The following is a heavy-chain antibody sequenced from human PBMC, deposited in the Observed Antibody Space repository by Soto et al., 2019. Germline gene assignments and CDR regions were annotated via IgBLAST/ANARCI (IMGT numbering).Heavy chain of an antibody. D-gene: IGHD1-26*01. CDR1: GFTFSRNG. V-gene: IGHV3-33*01. J-gene: IGHJ3*01. Sequence: QVQLVESGGGVVQPGRSLRLSCAASGFTFSRNGMHWVRQAPGKGLEWVAIIWYDGSKKYYADSVKGRFTISGDNSKNTLYLQMNSLRAEDTAIYYCVRWNLVGPTIDAFDLCGQGTMVTVSS. CDR2: IWYDGSKK. CDR3: VRWNLVGPTIDAFDL.